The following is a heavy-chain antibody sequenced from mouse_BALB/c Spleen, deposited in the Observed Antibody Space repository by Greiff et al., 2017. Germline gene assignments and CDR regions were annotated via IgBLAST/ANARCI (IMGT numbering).Heavy chain of an antibody. CDR2: ISSGSSTI. J-gene: IGHJ4*01. CDR1: GFTFSSFG. Sequence: EVQGVESGGGLVQPGGSRKLSCAASGFTFSSFGMHWVRQAPEKGLEWVAYISSGSSTIYYADTVKCRFTISRVNPKDTLFLQLTSLRSEDTAMYYCARSGYYYDRGVYYWAMDDGGQGTSVTVSS. D-gene: IGHD2-4*01. CDR3: ARSGYYYDRGVYYWAMDD. V-gene: IGHV5-17*02.